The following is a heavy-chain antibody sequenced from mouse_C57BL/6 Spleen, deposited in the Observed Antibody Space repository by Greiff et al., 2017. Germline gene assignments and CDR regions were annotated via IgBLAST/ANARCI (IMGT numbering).Heavy chain of an antibody. Sequence: EVKVVESEGGLVQPGSSMKLSCTASGFTFSDYYMAWVRQVPEKGLEWVANINYDGSSTYYLDSLKSSFIISRDNAKNILYLQMSSLKSEDTATYYCAREDYSNSYSYWYFDVWGTGTTVTVSS. J-gene: IGHJ1*03. CDR2: INYDGSST. V-gene: IGHV5-16*01. D-gene: IGHD2-5*01. CDR3: AREDYSNSYSYWYFDV. CDR1: GFTFSDYY.